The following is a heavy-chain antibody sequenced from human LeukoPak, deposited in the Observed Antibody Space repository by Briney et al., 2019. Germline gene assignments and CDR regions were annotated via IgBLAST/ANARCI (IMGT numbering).Heavy chain of an antibody. J-gene: IGHJ4*02. D-gene: IGHD2-15*01. CDR3: AKPLSPRSGFDY. CDR2: ISGSGGST. Sequence: PGGSLRLSCAASGFTFSSYAMSWVRQAPGKGLEWVSAISGSGGSTYYADSVKGRFTISRDNSKNTLYLQMNSLRAKDTAVYYCAKPLSPRSGFDYWGQGTLVTVSS. V-gene: IGHV3-23*01. CDR1: GFTFSSYA.